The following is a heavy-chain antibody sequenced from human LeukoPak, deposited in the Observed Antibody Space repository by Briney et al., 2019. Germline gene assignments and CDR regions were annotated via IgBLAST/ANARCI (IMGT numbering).Heavy chain of an antibody. CDR1: DGAIAGYS. V-gene: IGHV4-59*01. Sequence: SETLSLTCTVSDGAIAGYSWSWIRQPPGKGLEWIGYIYYSGSTNYKPSLKSRVTISVDTSKNQFSLKLNSVTAADTAVYYCARGGYYGSGNDFRFDPWGQGTLVTVSS. CDR3: ARGGYYGSGNDFRFDP. CDR2: IYYSGST. J-gene: IGHJ5*02. D-gene: IGHD3-10*01.